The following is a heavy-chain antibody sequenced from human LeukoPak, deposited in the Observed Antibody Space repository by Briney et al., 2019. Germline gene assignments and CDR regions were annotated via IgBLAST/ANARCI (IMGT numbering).Heavy chain of an antibody. Sequence: TLSLTCTVSGGSISSGDYYWSWIRQPPGKGLEWIGYIYYSGSTYYNPSLKSRVTISVDTSKNQFSLKLSSVTAADTAVYYCARDAYDSSGYYGHYYYGMDVWGRGTTVTVSS. CDR3: ARDAYDSSGYYGHYYYGMDV. CDR2: IYYSGST. CDR1: GGSISSGDYY. J-gene: IGHJ6*02. D-gene: IGHD3-22*01. V-gene: IGHV4-30-4*01.